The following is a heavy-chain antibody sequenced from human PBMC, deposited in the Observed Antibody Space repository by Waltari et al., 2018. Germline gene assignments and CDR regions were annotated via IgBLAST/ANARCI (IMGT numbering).Heavy chain of an antibody. CDR1: GFTFSSYE. CDR3: ARGDYYDSSGYSPYNWFDP. CDR2: ISSSGSTI. D-gene: IGHD3-22*01. J-gene: IGHJ5*02. Sequence: EVQLVESGGGLVQPGGSLRLSCAASGFTFSSYEMNWVRQAPGKGLEWVSYISSSGSTIYYADSVKGRFTISRDNAKNSLYLQMNSLRAEDTAVYYCARGDYYDSSGYSPYNWFDPWGQEPWSPSPQ. V-gene: IGHV3-48*03.